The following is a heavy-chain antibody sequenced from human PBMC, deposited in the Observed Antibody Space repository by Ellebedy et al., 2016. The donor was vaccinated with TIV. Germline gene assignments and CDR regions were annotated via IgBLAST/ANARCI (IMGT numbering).Heavy chain of an antibody. J-gene: IGHJ5*02. Sequence: AASVKVSCKASGYTFTTYDINWVRHATGQGLECMGWMNPNSGETDYAQKFQGRVTMTRNTSTSTAYLELSSLRSEDTAVYWGARGTGRFDPWGQGTLVTVSS. CDR1: GYTFTTYD. CDR3: ARGTGRFDP. V-gene: IGHV1-8*01. CDR2: MNPNSGET.